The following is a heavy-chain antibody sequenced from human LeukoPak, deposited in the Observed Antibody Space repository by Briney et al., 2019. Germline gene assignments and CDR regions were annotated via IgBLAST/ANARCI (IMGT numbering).Heavy chain of an antibody. CDR2: IYYSGST. Sequence: KPSETLSLTCTVSGGSISSSSYYWGWIRQPPGKGLGWIGYIYYSGSTNYNPSLKSRVTISVDTSKNQFSLKLSSVTAADTAVYYCARGERTVTTPFDYWGQGTLVTVSS. J-gene: IGHJ4*02. CDR3: ARGERTVTTPFDY. CDR1: GGSISSSSYY. V-gene: IGHV4-61*05. D-gene: IGHD4-11*01.